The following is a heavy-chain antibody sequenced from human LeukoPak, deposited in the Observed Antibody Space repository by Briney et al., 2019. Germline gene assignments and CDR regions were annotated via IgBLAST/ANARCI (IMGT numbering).Heavy chain of an antibody. V-gene: IGHV4-59*01. D-gene: IGHD2-8*01. Sequence: PSETLSLTCTVSDDSISDYYRGWIRQPPGKGLEWIGYIYYSGSTNYNPSLKSRVTISVDTSKNQFSLKLSSVTAADTAVYYCARGSTNRAFDIWGQGTMVTVSS. CDR2: IYYSGST. CDR1: DDSISDYY. CDR3: ARGSTNRAFDI. J-gene: IGHJ3*02.